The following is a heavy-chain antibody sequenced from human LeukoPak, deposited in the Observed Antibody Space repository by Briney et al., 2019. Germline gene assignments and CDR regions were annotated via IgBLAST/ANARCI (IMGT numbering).Heavy chain of an antibody. CDR3: ARDLVVGAKDY. CDR1: GFTFSSYW. V-gene: IGHV3-7*04. D-gene: IGHD2-15*01. CDR2: IKQDGSEK. Sequence: PGGSLRLSCAASGFTFSSYWMSWVRQAPGKGLEWVANIKQDGSEKYYVDSVKGRFTISRDDAKNSLYLQMNSLRAEDTAVYYCARDLVVGAKDYWGQGTLVTVSS. J-gene: IGHJ4*02.